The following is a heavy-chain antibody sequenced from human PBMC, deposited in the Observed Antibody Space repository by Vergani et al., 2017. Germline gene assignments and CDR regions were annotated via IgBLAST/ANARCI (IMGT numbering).Heavy chain of an antibody. CDR1: GFTFSSYA. CDR2: ISYDGSNK. V-gene: IGHV3-30-3*01. D-gene: IGHD3-3*01. J-gene: IGHJ5*02. CDR3: ASFVYVRTIFWNWFDP. Sequence: VQLVESGGGVVQPGRSLRLSCAASGFTFSSYAMHWVRQAPGKGLEWVAVISYDGSNKYYADSVKGRFTISRDNSKNTLYLQMNSLRAEDTAVYYCASFVYVRTIFWNWFDPWGQGTLVTVSS.